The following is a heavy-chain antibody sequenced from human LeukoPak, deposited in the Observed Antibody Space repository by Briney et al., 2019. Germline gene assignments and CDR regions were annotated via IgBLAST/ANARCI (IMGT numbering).Heavy chain of an antibody. D-gene: IGHD4-23*01. CDR3: GRDGGKAPYWFFQP. CDR2: IYFSGTS. V-gene: IGHV4-39*01. Sequence: PSETLSLTCTVSGGSVSSCSHCWGWVRQPPGKGLEWIGSIYFSGTSYYNPSLTSRVTSSEDTSKNQFSLKLSSVTAADTAVYYCGRDGGKAPYWFFQPWGRGPLVPCSS. CDR1: GGSVSSCSHC. J-gene: IGHJ2*01.